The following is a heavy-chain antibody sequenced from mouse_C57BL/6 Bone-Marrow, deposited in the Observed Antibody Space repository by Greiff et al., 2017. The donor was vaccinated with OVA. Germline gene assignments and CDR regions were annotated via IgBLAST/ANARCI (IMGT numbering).Heavy chain of an antibody. D-gene: IGHD3-3*01. Sequence: EVQRVEPGGGLVQPGGSLSLSCAASGFTFTDYYMSWVRQPPGKALEWLGFIRNKANGYTTEYSASVKGRFTISRDNSQSILYLQMNALRAEDSATYYCAALLWYFDVWGTGTTVTVSS. J-gene: IGHJ1*03. V-gene: IGHV7-3*01. CDR2: IRNKANGYTT. CDR3: AALLWYFDV. CDR1: GFTFTDYY.